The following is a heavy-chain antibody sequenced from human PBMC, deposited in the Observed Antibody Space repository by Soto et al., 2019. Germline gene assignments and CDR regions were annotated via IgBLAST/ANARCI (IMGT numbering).Heavy chain of an antibody. J-gene: IGHJ4*02. CDR3: ARFTRGSSGDY. D-gene: IGHD6-25*01. CDR1: GFTFNTYW. V-gene: IGHV3-7*01. CDR2: IKEDGSDK. Sequence: EVQLVESGGDLVQPGGSLRLSCVASGFTFNTYWMSWVRQAPGKGLEWVANIKEDGSDKYYVDSVKGRFTIPRDNAKNFLYLQMNSQGAGNTAMYYCARFTRGSSGDYRGQGTLVTVSS.